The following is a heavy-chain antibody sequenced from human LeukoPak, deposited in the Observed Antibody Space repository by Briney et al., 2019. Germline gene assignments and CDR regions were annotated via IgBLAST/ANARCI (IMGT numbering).Heavy chain of an antibody. CDR3: AKWRYFDWGYFDY. CDR2: ISGSGGST. J-gene: IGHJ4*02. CDR1: GFTLSSYA. D-gene: IGHD3-9*01. V-gene: IGHV3-23*01. Sequence: GGSLRLSCAASGFTLSSYAMSWVRQAPGKGLEWVSAISGSGGSTYYADSVKGRFTIYRDNSKNTLYLQMNSLRAEDTAVYYCAKWRYFDWGYFDYWGQGTLVTVSS.